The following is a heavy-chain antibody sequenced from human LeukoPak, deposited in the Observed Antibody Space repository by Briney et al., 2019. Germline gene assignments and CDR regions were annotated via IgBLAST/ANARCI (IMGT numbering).Heavy chain of an antibody. Sequence: ASVKVSCKASGYTFTSYGISWVRQAPGQGLEWMGWINTFSGITNYAQKLQDRVTMTTDTSTSTAYMELRSLRSDDTAVYYCARRSDYFDYWGQGTVVTVSS. V-gene: IGHV1-18*01. D-gene: IGHD6-19*01. CDR1: GYTFTSYG. J-gene: IGHJ4*02. CDR3: ARRSDYFDY. CDR2: INTFSGIT.